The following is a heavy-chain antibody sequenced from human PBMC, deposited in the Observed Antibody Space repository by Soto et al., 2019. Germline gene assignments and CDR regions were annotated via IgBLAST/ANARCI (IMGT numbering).Heavy chain of an antibody. CDR2: IYYSGST. D-gene: IGHD5-12*01. V-gene: IGHV4-59*01. CDR1: GGSISSYY. CDR3: ARGSGYSGYDGGQLVRGYYFDY. Sequence: SETLSLTCTVSGGSISSYYWSWIRQPPGKGLEWIGYIYYSGSTNYNPSLKSRVTISVDTSKNQFSLKLSSVTAADTAVYYCARGSGYSGYDGGQLVRGYYFDYWGQGTLVTVS. J-gene: IGHJ4*02.